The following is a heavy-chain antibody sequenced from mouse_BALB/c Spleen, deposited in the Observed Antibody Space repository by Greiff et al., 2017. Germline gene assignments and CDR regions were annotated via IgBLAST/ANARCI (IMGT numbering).Heavy chain of an antibody. V-gene: IGHV1S137*01. CDR2: ISTYYGDA. J-gene: IGHJ4*01. Sequence: VKLQQSGAELVRPGVSVKISCKGSGYTFTDYAMHWVKQSHAKSLEWIGVISTYYGDASYNQKFKGKATMTVDKSSSTAYMELARLTSEDSAIYYCARGGNAMDYWGQGTSVTVSS. CDR3: ARGGNAMDY. CDR1: GYTFTDYA.